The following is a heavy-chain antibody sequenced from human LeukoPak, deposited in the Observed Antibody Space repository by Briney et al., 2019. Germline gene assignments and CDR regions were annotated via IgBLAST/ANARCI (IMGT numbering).Heavy chain of an antibody. CDR3: ARYSGSYFDY. J-gene: IGHJ4*02. CDR1: GGSISSSLHY. Sequence: SETLSLTCSVSGGSISSSLHYWAWTRQPPGKGLEWPATISESGTTYYDPSLKSRVTISVDTSKNQFSLNLGSVTAADTAVYYCARYSGSYFDYWGQGALVTVSS. CDR2: ISESGTT. D-gene: IGHD6-19*01. V-gene: IGHV4-39*01.